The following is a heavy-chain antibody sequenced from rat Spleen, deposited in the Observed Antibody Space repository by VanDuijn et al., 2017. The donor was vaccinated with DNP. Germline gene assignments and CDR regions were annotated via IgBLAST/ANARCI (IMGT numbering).Heavy chain of an antibody. D-gene: IGHD1-4*01. Sequence: EVQLVESGGGFVQPGRSLKLSCAASGFTFSDYNMAWVRQAPKTGMEWGATVSYDVSRTDYRDSVKGRFTISRDNAKSTLYLQMDSLRSEDTATYYCAREPVYKYWSQGVMVTVSS. CDR3: AREPVYKY. J-gene: IGHJ2*01. CDR2: VSYDVSRT. CDR1: GFTFSDYN. V-gene: IGHV5S10*01.